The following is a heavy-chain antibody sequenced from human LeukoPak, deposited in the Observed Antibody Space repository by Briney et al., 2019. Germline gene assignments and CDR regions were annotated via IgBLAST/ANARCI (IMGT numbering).Heavy chain of an antibody. D-gene: IGHD6-13*01. Sequence: GGSLRLSCAASGFTFSDYWMNWVRQAPGKGLEWVSYISSSSSTIYSADSERGRIIISRDNAKNSLYLQKNSLIAEDTAVYYYAKFKQQLVRSFDYWGQGTLVIVS. CDR3: AKFKQQLVRSFDY. CDR1: GFTFSDYW. J-gene: IGHJ4*02. CDR2: ISSSSSTI. V-gene: IGHV3-48*01.